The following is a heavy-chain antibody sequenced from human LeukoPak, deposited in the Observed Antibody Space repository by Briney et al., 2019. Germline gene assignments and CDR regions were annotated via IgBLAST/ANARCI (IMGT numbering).Heavy chain of an antibody. Sequence: ASVKVSCKASGGTFSSYAISWVRQAPGQGLEWMGGIIPIFGTANYAQKFQGRVTITADESTSTAYMELSSLRSEDTAVYYCARGSPISVAGTKRPRSFDPWGQGTLVTVSS. J-gene: IGHJ5*02. V-gene: IGHV1-69*13. CDR1: GGTFSSYA. CDR2: IIPIFGTA. D-gene: IGHD6-19*01. CDR3: ARGSPISVAGTKRPRSFDP.